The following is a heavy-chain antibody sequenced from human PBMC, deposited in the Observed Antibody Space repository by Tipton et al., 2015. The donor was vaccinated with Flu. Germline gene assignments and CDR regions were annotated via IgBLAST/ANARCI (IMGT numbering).Heavy chain of an antibody. J-gene: IGHJ4*02. CDR2: IYSGGST. D-gene: IGHD4-23*01. V-gene: IGHV3-53*01. CDR1: GFTVSSNY. Sequence: GSLRLSCAASGFTVSSNYMSWVRQAPGKGLEWVSVIYSGGSTYYADSVKGRFTISRDNSKNTLYLQINSLRAEDTAVYYCARESYGGNSGSFDYWGQGTLVPVSS. CDR3: ARESYGGNSGSFDY.